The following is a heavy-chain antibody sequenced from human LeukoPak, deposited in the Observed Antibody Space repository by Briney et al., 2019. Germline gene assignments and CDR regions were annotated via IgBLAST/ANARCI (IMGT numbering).Heavy chain of an antibody. J-gene: IGHJ3*02. CDR1: GGSISSYY. D-gene: IGHD5-24*01. Sequence: SETLSLTCTVSGGSISSYYWSWIRQPPGKGLEWIGYIYYSGSTSYNPSLKSRVTILVDTSKNQFSLKLSSVTAADTAVYYCARHERDASLDHAFDIWGQGTMVTVSS. CDR2: IYYSGST. V-gene: IGHV4-59*08. CDR3: ARHERDASLDHAFDI.